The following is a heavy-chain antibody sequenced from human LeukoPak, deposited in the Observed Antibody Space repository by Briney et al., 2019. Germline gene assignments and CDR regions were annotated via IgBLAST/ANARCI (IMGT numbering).Heavy chain of an antibody. J-gene: IGHJ4*02. D-gene: IGHD5-18*01. CDR1: GGSISSNSYY. Sequence: SETLSLTCAVSGGSISSNSYYWGWLRQPPGTGLEWIGSIYYSGSTYYNPSLKSRVTISVDTSKNQFSLKLSSVTAADTAVYYCARGRIQLWLFDYWGQGTLVTVSS. CDR3: ARGRIQLWLFDY. V-gene: IGHV4-39*01. CDR2: IYYSGST.